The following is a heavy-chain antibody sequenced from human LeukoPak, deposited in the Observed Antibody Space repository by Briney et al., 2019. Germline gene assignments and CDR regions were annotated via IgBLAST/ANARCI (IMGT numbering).Heavy chain of an antibody. J-gene: IGHJ3*02. CDR3: ARWPRVAVGDTGGFDI. Sequence: NPSETLSLTCTVSGGSVSSGSYYWSWIRQPPGKGLEWIGYIYYSGSTNYNPSLKSRVTISVDTSKNQFSLKLSSVTAADTAVHYCARWPRVAVGDTGGFDIWGQGIMVTVSS. D-gene: IGHD2-8*02. CDR2: IYYSGST. V-gene: IGHV4-61*01. CDR1: GGSVSSGSYY.